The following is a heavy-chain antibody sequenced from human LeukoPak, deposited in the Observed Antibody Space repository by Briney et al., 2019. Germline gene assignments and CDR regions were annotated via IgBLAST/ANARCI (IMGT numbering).Heavy chain of an antibody. CDR2: IYTSGST. D-gene: IGHD4-17*01. Sequence: TVSGGSISSYYWXWLRQPAGKGLEWIXRIYTSGSTNYNPSLKSRVTMSVDTSKNHFSLKLSSVTAADTAVYYCARDNAGDYVGSSFDYWGQGTLVTVSS. CDR1: GGSISSYY. CDR3: ARDNAGDYVGSSFDY. J-gene: IGHJ4*02. V-gene: IGHV4-4*07.